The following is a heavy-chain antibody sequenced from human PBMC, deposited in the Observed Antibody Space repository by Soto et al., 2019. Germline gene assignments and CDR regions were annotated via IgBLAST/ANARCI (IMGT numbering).Heavy chain of an antibody. CDR3: AREEGGIWYFEL. Sequence: QVQLQESGPGLVKPSQTLSLTCTVSGGSISSGGYYWSWIRQHPGKGLEWIGYIYYSGSTSYNPSIKSRVTISVDASKNQFSLKLSYVTAAYPAVSYCAREEGGIWYFELWGRGTLVTVSA. CDR2: IYYSGST. CDR1: GGSISSGGYY. D-gene: IGHD6-13*01. J-gene: IGHJ2*01. V-gene: IGHV4-31*03.